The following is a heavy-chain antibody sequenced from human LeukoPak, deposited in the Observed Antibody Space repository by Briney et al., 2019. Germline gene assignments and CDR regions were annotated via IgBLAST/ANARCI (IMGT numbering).Heavy chain of an antibody. V-gene: IGHV3-23*01. CDR3: AKGYYGGSATHFDS. J-gene: IGHJ4*02. Sequence: GESLRLSCAASGFTFSTFAMSWVRQAPGKGLERVSVMSGSGGSGTYYADSVKGRFTISRDNSKNTLYLQMNSLRAEDTALYYCAKGYYGGSATHFDSWGQGTLATVSS. CDR2: MSGSGGSGT. CDR1: GFTFSTFA. D-gene: IGHD4-23*01.